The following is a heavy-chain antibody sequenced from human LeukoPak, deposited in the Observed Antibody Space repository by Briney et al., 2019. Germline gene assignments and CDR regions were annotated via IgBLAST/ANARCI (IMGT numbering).Heavy chain of an antibody. J-gene: IGHJ3*02. CDR2: INHSGST. CDR3: AREGVIAVALDAFDI. Sequence: ASETLSLTCTVSGGSITNENWWSWVRQPPGKGLEWIGEINHSGSTNYNPSLKSRVTISVDTSKNQFSLKLSSVTAADTAVYYCAREGVIAVALDAFDIWGQGTMVTVSS. D-gene: IGHD6-19*01. CDR1: GGSITNENW. V-gene: IGHV4-4*02.